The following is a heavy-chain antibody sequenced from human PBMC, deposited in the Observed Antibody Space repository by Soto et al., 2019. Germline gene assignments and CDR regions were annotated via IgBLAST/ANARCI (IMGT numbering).Heavy chain of an antibody. CDR1: GFTFSSYA. Sequence: GGSLRLSCAASGFTFSSYAMSWVRQAPGKGLEWVSAISGSGGSTYYAETVKGRFTISRDNSKNTLYLQMNSLRAEDTAVYYCAKDDRYYDILTGPYWGQGTLVTVSS. CDR3: AKDDRYYDILTGPY. D-gene: IGHD3-9*01. CDR2: ISGSGGST. V-gene: IGHV3-23*01. J-gene: IGHJ4*02.